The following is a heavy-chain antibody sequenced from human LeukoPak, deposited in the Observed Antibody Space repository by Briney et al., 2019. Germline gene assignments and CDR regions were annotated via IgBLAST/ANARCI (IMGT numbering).Heavy chain of an antibody. CDR2: MNTNSGNT. Sequence: GASVKVSCKASGYTFTSYDINWVRQATGQGLEWMGWMNTNSGNTGYAQKFQGRVTMTRNTSISTAYMQLSSLRSEDTAVYYCARPSEMVGDYKFDYWGQGTLVTVSS. J-gene: IGHJ4*02. V-gene: IGHV1-8*01. CDR1: GYTFTSYD. D-gene: IGHD4-17*01. CDR3: ARPSEMVGDYKFDY.